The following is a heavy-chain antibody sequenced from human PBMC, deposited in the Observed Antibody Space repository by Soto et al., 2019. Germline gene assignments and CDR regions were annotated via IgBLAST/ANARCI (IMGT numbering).Heavy chain of an antibody. CDR3: VTRSRGLQSSPPRLDS. Sequence: EVPLLESGGGLVQPGGSLRLSCAASGLTFSGYGMSWVRQAPGTGLELVSAISGSGFTTYYADSVKGRFTISRDDSKNILFLQMNSLRAEDTAVYYCVTRSRGLQSSPPRLDSWGQGTLVTVSS. J-gene: IGHJ4*02. D-gene: IGHD4-4*01. CDR1: GLTFSGYG. V-gene: IGHV3-23*01. CDR2: ISGSGFTT.